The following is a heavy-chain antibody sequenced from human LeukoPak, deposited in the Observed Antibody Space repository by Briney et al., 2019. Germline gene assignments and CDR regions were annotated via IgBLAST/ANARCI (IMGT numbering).Heavy chain of an antibody. Sequence: PGGSLRLSCAASGFTFSSYSMNWVRQAPGKGLEWVSSISSSSSYIYYADSVKGRFTISRDNAKNSLYLQMNSLRAEDTAVYYCARDPYQLLSSVGGFDYWGQGTLVTVSS. CDR2: ISSSSSYI. D-gene: IGHD2-2*01. J-gene: IGHJ4*02. CDR1: GFTFSSYS. V-gene: IGHV3-21*01. CDR3: ARDPYQLLSSVGGFDY.